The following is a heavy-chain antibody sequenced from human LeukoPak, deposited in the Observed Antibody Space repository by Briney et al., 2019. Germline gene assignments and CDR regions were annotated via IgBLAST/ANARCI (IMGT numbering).Heavy chain of an antibody. CDR3: AKDSNWAFDY. J-gene: IGHJ4*02. CDR1: GFTFSHYY. Sequence: PGGSLRLSCAASGFTFSHYYTHWVRQGPGKGLVWVSDINGDGTSTNYADSVKGRFTISRDSSKNMVYLQMTSLRAEDTALYYCAKDSNWAFDYWGQGTLVSVSS. D-gene: IGHD7-27*01. CDR2: INGDGTST. V-gene: IGHV3-74*01.